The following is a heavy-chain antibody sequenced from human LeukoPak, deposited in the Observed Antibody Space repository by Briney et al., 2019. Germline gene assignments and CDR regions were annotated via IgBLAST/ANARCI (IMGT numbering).Heavy chain of an antibody. J-gene: IGHJ4*02. Sequence: HPGGSLRLSCAASGFTFSSYWMSWVRQAPGKGLEWVAKIKQDGSEKYYVDSVKGRFTISRDNAKNSLYLQMNSLRAEDTAVYYCARDHPGYCGSTSCYRLGDYWGRGTLVTVSS. CDR1: GFTFSSYW. D-gene: IGHD2-2*01. V-gene: IGHV3-7*01. CDR3: ARDHPGYCGSTSCYRLGDY. CDR2: IKQDGSEK.